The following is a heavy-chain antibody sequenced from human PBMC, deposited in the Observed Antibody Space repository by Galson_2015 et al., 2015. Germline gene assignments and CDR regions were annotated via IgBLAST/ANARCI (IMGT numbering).Heavy chain of an antibody. CDR2: ISSSGDIT. D-gene: IGHD3-10*01. J-gene: IGHJ4*02. Sequence: SLRLSCAASGFTFSDYYMSWIRQAPGKGLEWISYISSSGDITYYTDSVKGRFTISRDNAKNSMYLQMNSLRAGDTAVYYCGGGSGRGPAKVDYWGQGTLVTVSS. CDR1: GFTFSDYY. CDR3: GGGSGRGPAKVDY. V-gene: IGHV3-11*01.